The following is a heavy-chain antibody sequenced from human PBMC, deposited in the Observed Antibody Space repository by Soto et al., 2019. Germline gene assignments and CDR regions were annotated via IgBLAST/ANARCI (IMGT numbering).Heavy chain of an antibody. CDR2: INPYNGNT. Sequence: GASVKVSCKASGYTFTSYGISWVRQAPGQGLEWMGWINPYNGNTNYAQKLQGRVTMTTDTSTSTAYMELRSLRSDDTAVYYCARASIAAAGRTKYYYGMDVWGQGTTVTVSS. V-gene: IGHV1-18*01. CDR1: GYTFTSYG. J-gene: IGHJ6*02. D-gene: IGHD6-13*01. CDR3: ARASIAAAGRTKYYYGMDV.